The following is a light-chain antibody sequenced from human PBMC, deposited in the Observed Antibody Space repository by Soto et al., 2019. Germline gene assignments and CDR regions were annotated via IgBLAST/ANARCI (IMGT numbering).Light chain of an antibody. J-gene: IGKJ1*01. CDR1: QGISNY. CDR2: AAS. CDR3: QQYHTSWT. Sequence: DIQMTQSPSSLSASVGERVTITCRASQGISNYLAWYQQKPGKVPKLLIYAASTLQSGVPSRFSGSGSGTEFTLTITSLQPDDFATYYCQQYHTSWTFGQGTKVEIK. V-gene: IGKV1-27*01.